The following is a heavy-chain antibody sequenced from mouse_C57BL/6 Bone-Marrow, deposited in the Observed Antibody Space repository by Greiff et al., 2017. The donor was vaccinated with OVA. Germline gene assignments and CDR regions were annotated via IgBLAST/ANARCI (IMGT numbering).Heavy chain of an antibody. D-gene: IGHD4-1*01. Sequence: EVQLQQSGPVLVKPGASVKMSCKASGYTFTDYYMNWVKQSHGKSLEWIGVINPYNGGTSYNQKFKGKATLTVDKSSSTAYMELNSLTSEDSAVYYCARIAGNYFDYWGQGTTLTVSS. V-gene: IGHV1-19*01. CDR3: ARIAGNYFDY. J-gene: IGHJ2*01. CDR1: GYTFTDYY. CDR2: INPYNGGT.